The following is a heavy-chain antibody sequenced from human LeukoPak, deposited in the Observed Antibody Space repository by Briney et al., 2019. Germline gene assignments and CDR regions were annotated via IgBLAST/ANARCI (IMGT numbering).Heavy chain of an antibody. CDR3: AKERYQLLSLYFFDS. V-gene: IGHV3-23*01. J-gene: IGHJ4*02. CDR1: GFTFSNNA. D-gene: IGHD2-2*01. Sequence: GGSLRLSCAASGFTFSNNAMSWVRQAPGKGLEWVSSISASGGSTSYADSVKGRFTFSRDNSKNTLYLQMNSLRVEDTAVYYCAKERYQLLSLYFFDSWGQGTLVTVSS. CDR2: ISASGGST.